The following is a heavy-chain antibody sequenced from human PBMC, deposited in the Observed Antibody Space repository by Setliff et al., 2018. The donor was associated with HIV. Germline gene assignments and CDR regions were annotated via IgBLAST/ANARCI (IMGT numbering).Heavy chain of an antibody. J-gene: IGHJ6*03. Sequence: GGSLRLSCAVSGFIFDDSAMHWVRQAPGKGLEWVSGISWNSGSKGYADSVKGRFTISRDNAKNSLYLQMNSLRVEDTAVYYCARGRSRWTYYNYYYMDVWGKGTTVTV. D-gene: IGHD6-13*01. CDR2: ISWNSGSK. V-gene: IGHV3-9*01. CDR1: GFIFDDSA. CDR3: ARGRSRWTYYNYYYMDV.